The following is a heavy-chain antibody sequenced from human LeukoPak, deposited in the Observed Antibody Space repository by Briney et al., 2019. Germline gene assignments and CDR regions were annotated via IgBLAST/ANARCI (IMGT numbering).Heavy chain of an antibody. CDR1: GGSISSGDYY. D-gene: IGHD6-13*01. CDR3: ARVTLSSWYSNWFDP. Sequence: SETLSLTCTVSGGSISSGDYYWRWIRQPPGKGLEWIGYIYYSGSTNYNPSLKSRVTISVDTSKNQFSLKLSSVTAADTAVFYCARVTLSSWYSNWFDPWGQGTLVTVSS. J-gene: IGHJ5*02. CDR2: IYYSGST. V-gene: IGHV4-61*08.